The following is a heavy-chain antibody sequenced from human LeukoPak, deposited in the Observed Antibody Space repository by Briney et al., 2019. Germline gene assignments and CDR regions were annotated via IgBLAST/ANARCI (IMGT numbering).Heavy chain of an antibody. V-gene: IGHV4-30-2*01. D-gene: IGHD2-2*01. CDR1: GGSISSGGYY. Sequence: PSETLSLTCTVSGGSISSGGYYWSWIRQPPGKGLEWIGYIYHSGSTYYNPSLKSRVTISVDRSKNQFSLKLSSVTAADTAVYYCARRWIEYQLQLDAFDIWGQGTMVTVSS. CDR3: ARRWIEYQLQLDAFDI. J-gene: IGHJ3*02. CDR2: IYHSGST.